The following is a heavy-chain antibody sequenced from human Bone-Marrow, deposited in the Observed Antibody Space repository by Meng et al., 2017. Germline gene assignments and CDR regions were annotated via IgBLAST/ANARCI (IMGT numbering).Heavy chain of an antibody. Sequence: GSLKISCAASGFMFSINPMSWVRQAPGKGLEWVSGISGSGGSTYYADSVKGRFIISRDNSNDMMYLEMNSLRAEDTALYYCTKPYSGTYSVDFWGQGNPVT. V-gene: IGHV3-23*01. CDR2: ISGSGGST. CDR3: TKPYSGTYSVDF. D-gene: IGHD1-26*01. CDR1: GFMFSINP. J-gene: IGHJ6*01.